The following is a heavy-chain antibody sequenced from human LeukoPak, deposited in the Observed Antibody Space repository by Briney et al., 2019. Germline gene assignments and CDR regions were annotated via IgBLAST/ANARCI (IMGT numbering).Heavy chain of an antibody. V-gene: IGHV4-59*08. J-gene: IGHJ4*02. CDR1: GGSISSYC. CDR2: IYYSGST. CDR3: ARLDCSGGSCQPFDY. D-gene: IGHD2-15*01. Sequence: SETLSLTCTVSGGSISSYCWSWIRQPPGKGLEWIGYIYYSGSTNYNPSLKSRVTISVDTSKNQFSLKLSSVTAADTAVYYCARLDCSGGSCQPFDYWGQGTLVTVSS.